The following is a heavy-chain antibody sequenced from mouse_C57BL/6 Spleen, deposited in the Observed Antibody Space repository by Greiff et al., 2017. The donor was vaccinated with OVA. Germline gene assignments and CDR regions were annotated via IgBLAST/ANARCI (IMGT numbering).Heavy chain of an antibody. D-gene: IGHD3-2*02. V-gene: IGHV6-3*01. CDR3: TEGSSGYVGGDYAMDY. Sequence: EVMLVESGGGLVQPGGSMKLSCVASGFTFSNYWMNWVRQSPEKGLEWVAQIRLKSDNYATHYAESVKGRFTISRDDSKSSVYLQMNNLRAEDTGIYYCTEGSSGYVGGDYAMDYWGQGTSVTVSS. CDR2: IRLKSDNYAT. CDR1: GFTFSNYW. J-gene: IGHJ4*01.